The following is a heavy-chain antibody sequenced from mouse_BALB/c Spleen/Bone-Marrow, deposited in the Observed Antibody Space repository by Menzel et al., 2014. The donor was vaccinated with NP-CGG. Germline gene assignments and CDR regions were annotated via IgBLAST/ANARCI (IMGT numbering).Heavy chain of an antibody. CDR3: TRRLTGSYAMDY. CDR1: GYTFTSYW. D-gene: IGHD4-1*01. Sequence: QVQLQQSGAELVRPGASVKLSCKASGYTFTSYWIHWVKQRPGQGLEWIGNIYPSDSYTNYNQKFKDKATLTVDKSSSTAYMQLSSPTSEDSAVYYCTRRLTGSYAMDYWGQGTSVTVSS. J-gene: IGHJ4*01. V-gene: IGHV1-69*02. CDR2: IYPSDSYT.